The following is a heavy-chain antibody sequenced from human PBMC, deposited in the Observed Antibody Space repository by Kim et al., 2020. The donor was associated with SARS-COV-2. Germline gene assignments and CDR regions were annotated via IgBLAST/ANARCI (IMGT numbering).Heavy chain of an antibody. V-gene: IGHV3-7*01. J-gene: IGHJ4*02. Sequence: GGSLRLSCEASGFTFSNHWMSWVRQAPGKGLEWVANIKQDGSQTYYVDSVKGRFTISRDNAKNSLSLQMDSLRVEDTALYYCARDGNTNGPAGYWGQGTRVTVSS. CDR1: GFTFSNHW. CDR3: ARDGNTNGPAGY. CDR2: IKQDGSQT. D-gene: IGHD2-8*01.